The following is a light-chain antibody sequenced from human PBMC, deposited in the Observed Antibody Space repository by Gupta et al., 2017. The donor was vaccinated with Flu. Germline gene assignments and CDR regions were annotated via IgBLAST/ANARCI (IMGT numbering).Light chain of an antibody. CDR2: GAS. V-gene: IGKV3-15*01. J-gene: IGKJ4*01. Sequence: EIGMTQSPATLSVSPGKKAILSCRASQSVYSHLAWYQQKPGQPPRLLIYGASTRDTGVPARFSGSGSGTDLTLTISSRQSEDCAVYYCQQYDDWPPITFGRGTKVDIK. CDR3: QQYDDWPPIT. CDR1: QSVYSH.